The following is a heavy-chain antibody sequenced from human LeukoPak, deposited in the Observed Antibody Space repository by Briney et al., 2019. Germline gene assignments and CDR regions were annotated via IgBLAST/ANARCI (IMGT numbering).Heavy chain of an antibody. Sequence: GASVTVSCKASGYTFTGYHMHWVRQAPGQGLEWMAWINPNSGGTKYAQRFQGRVTMTRDTSIGTAYMELSSLRSDDTAVYYCARDRELGYCTTNRCPHADAFDIWGQGTMVTVSS. V-gene: IGHV1-2*02. CDR2: INPNSGGT. J-gene: IGHJ3*02. CDR3: ARDRELGYCTTNRCPHADAFDI. D-gene: IGHD2-8*01. CDR1: GYTFTGYH.